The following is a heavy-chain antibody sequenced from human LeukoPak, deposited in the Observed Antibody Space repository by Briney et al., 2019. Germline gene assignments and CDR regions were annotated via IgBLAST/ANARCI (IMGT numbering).Heavy chain of an antibody. CDR2: ISSSGSTI. V-gene: IGHV3-48*03. Sequence: AGGSLRLSCAASGFTFSSYEMNWVRQAPGKGLEWVSYISSSGSTIYYADPVKGRFTISRDNAKNSLYLQMNSLRAEDTAVYYCARERDGYNDYWGQGTLVTVSS. CDR1: GFTFSSYE. D-gene: IGHD5-24*01. CDR3: ARERDGYNDY. J-gene: IGHJ4*02.